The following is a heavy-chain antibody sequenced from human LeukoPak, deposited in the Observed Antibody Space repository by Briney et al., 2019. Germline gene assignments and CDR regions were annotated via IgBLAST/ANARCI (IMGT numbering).Heavy chain of an antibody. J-gene: IGHJ6*03. CDR1: GFTFSSYA. CDR2: IKQDGSEK. CDR3: ARGSMGYSYGYYYYYYMDV. Sequence: PGGSLRLSCAASGFTFSSYAMSWVRQAPGKGLEWVANIKQDGSEKYYVDSVKGRFTISRDNAKNSPYLQMNSLRAEDTAVYYCARGSMGYSYGYYYYYYMDVWGKGTTVTISS. V-gene: IGHV3-7*01. D-gene: IGHD5-18*01.